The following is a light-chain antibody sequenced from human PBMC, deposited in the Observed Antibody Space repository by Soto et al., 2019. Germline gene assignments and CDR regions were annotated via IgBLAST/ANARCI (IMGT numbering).Light chain of an antibody. V-gene: IGLV2-14*01. CDR1: SSDVGGYKY. J-gene: IGLJ2*01. CDR3: SSYTGSSTVV. Sequence: QSVLSQPASLSGSPGQSISISCTGTSSDVGGYKYVSWYQQHQGKASKLMIYDVSNRPSGVSNRVSGSKYGNTASLAISGLQAEDEADYYCSSYTGSSTVVFGGGTKLTVL. CDR2: DVS.